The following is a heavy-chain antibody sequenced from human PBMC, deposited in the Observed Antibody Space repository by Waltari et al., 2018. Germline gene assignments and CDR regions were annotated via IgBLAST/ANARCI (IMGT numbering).Heavy chain of an antibody. Sequence: QLIHSGAEVKKPGASVRLSCQVSGHCLSDLSIHPVRPPPGKGLEWIGGFDPERRDTTYAQRFQGRVTMTEDTSTDTAYMELRSLTSDDTAVFYCATDWGYCSDDSCYVGERGDYWGQGTLVTVSS. V-gene: IGHV1-24*01. J-gene: IGHJ4*02. CDR2: FDPERRDT. CDR1: GHCLSDLS. D-gene: IGHD2-15*01. CDR3: ATDWGYCSDDSCYVGERGDY.